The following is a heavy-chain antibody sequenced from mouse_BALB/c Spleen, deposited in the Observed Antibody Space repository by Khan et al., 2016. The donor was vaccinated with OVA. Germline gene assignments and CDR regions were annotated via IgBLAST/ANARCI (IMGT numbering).Heavy chain of an antibody. CDR1: GYTFTNYG. Sequence: QEVQSGPELKKPGETVKISCKASGYTFTNYGLNWVKQAPGKGLQWMGWINTNTGEPTYAVDFKGRFAFSLETSASTAYLQINNLNNEDTATYFCARPPYFSDVMVYWGQGTSVTVSA. V-gene: IGHV9-3-1*01. CDR3: ARPPYFSDVMVY. J-gene: IGHJ4*01. CDR2: INTNTGEP. D-gene: IGHD2-10*01.